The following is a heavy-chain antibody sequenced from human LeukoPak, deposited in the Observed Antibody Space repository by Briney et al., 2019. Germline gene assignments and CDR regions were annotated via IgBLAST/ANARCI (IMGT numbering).Heavy chain of an antibody. CDR1: GYTFTSYD. D-gene: IGHD3-3*01. Sequence: ASVKVSCKASGYTFTSYDINWVRQATGQGLEWMGWMNPNSGNTGYAQKFQGRVTITRNTSINTAYMELSSLRSEDTAVYYCARAVSSYYDFWSGYSPAPFDYWGQGTLVTVSS. CDR2: MNPNSGNT. CDR3: ARAVSSYYDFWSGYSPAPFDY. J-gene: IGHJ4*02. V-gene: IGHV1-8*03.